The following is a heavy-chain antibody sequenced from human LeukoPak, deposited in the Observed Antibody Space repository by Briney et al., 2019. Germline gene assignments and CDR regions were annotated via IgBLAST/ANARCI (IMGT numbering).Heavy chain of an antibody. CDR1: GSYW. CDR3: VSFYETY. CDR2: INSDGSWT. D-gene: IGHD2/OR15-2a*01. V-gene: IGHV3-74*01. Sequence: QPGGSLRLSCAASGSYWMHWVRQAPGKGLVWVSHINSDGSWTSYAASVKGRFTISKDNAKNTVYLQMNNLRAEDTAVYYCVSFYETYWGRGTLVTVSS. J-gene: IGHJ4*02.